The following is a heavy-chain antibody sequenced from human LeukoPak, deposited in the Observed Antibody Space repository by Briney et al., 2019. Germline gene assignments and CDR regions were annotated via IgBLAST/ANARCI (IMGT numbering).Heavy chain of an antibody. J-gene: IGHJ4*02. Sequence: SGPTLVNPTQTLTLTCTFSGFSLSTNGVGVGCIRQPPGKALEWLALIYWDDDKRYSPSLKSRPTITKDTSKNQVVLTMTNMDPVDTATYYCTRSVTMVRGVIIIPYYFDYWGQGTLVTVSS. CDR2: IYWDDDK. V-gene: IGHV2-5*02. CDR3: TRSVTMVRGVIIIPYYFDY. D-gene: IGHD3-10*01. CDR1: GFSLSTNGVG.